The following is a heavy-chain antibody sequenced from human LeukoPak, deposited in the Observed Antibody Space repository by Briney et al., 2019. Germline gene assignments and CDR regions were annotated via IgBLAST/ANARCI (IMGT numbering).Heavy chain of an antibody. CDR2: ISPSGDST. V-gene: IGHV3-23*01. CDR1: GFTFSSHS. D-gene: IGHD5-24*01. Sequence: TGGSVRLSCAASGFTFSSHSMSWVRQPPGEGLEWVAAISPSGDSTTYRDSVKGQFTISRDNSRNRLYLQMNSLRAEDTAVYYCAKGRDGYKTYYFDYWGQGTLVTVSS. J-gene: IGHJ4*02. CDR3: AKGRDGYKTYYFDY.